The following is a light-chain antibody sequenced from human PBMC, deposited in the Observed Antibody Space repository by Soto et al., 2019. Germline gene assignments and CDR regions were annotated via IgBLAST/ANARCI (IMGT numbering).Light chain of an antibody. V-gene: IGKV1-5*01. CDR3: QQYESYSPWT. J-gene: IGKJ1*01. Sequence: DIQMTQSPSALSASVGDRATITCLSSQSISSWLAWYQQKPGKAPKLLIYDASTLQSGVPSRYSGSGSGTEFTLTISNLQPDDFATYYCQQYESYSPWTFGQGTKV. CDR1: QSISSW. CDR2: DAS.